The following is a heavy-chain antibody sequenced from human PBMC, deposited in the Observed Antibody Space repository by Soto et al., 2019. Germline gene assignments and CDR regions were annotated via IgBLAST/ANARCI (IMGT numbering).Heavy chain of an antibody. CDR1: GFTFSSYG. CDR2: IPYDGSNK. V-gene: IGHV3-30*18. CDR3: AKASGGYSYGFFDY. D-gene: IGHD5-18*01. J-gene: IGHJ4*02. Sequence: QVQLVESGGGVVQPGRSLRLSCAASGFTFSSYGMHWVRQAPGKGLEWVAVIPYDGSNKYYADSVKGRFTISRDNSKNTLYLQMNSLRAEDTAVYYCAKASGGYSYGFFDYWGQGTLVTVSS.